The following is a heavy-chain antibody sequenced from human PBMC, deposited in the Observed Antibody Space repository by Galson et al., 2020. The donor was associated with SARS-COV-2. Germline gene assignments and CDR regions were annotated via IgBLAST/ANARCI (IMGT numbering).Heavy chain of an antibody. D-gene: IGHD5-18*01. CDR1: GGSISSYY. CDR3: ARGGSYGSFDY. J-gene: IGHJ4*02. V-gene: IGHV4-59*13. CDR2: IYYSGST. Sequence: SETLSLTCTVSGGSISSYYWSWIRQPPGKGLEWIGDIYYSGSTNYNPSLKSRVTISVDTSKNQFSLKLSPVTAADTAVYYCARGGSYGSFDYWGQGTLVTVSS.